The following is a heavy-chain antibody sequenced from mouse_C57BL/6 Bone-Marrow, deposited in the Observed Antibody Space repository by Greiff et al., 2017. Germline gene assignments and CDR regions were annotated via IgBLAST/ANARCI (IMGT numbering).Heavy chain of an antibody. V-gene: IGHV1-69*01. CDR2: IDPSDSYT. J-gene: IGHJ4*01. Sequence: QVQLQQPGAELVMPGASVKLSCKASGYTFTSYWMHWVKQRPGQGLEWIGEIDPSDSYTNYNQKFKGKSTLTVDKSSSTAYMQLSSLTSEVSAVYYCARKFKGAMDYWGQGTSVTVSS. CDR1: GYTFTSYW. CDR3: ARKFKGAMDY.